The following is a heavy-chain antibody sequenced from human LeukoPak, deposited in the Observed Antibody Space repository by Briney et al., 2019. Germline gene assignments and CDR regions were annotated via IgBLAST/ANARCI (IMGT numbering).Heavy chain of an antibody. CDR1: GYTFTSYG. V-gene: IGHV1-18*01. CDR3: ARAMYYYDSRGYYDY. Sequence: ASVKVSCKASGYTFTSYGISWVRQAPGQGLEWMGWISAYNGNTNYAQKLQGRVTMTTDTSTSTAYMELRSLRSDDTAVYYCARAMYYYDSRGYYDYWGQGTLVTVSS. CDR2: ISAYNGNT. J-gene: IGHJ4*02. D-gene: IGHD3-22*01.